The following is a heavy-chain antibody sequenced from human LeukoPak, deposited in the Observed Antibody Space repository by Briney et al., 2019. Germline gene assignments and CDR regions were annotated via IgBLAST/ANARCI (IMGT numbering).Heavy chain of an antibody. CDR3: ARTAQDFYDSGSPDY. Sequence: GESLKISCKGSGYTFTSYWISWGRQMPGKGLEWMGMIDPTDSYTNYSPSFQGHVTISADKSISTAYLQWSSLKTSDTAMYYCARTAQDFYDSGSPDYWGQGTLVTVSS. CDR1: GYTFTSYW. D-gene: IGHD3-10*01. CDR2: IDPTDSYT. J-gene: IGHJ4*02. V-gene: IGHV5-10-1*01.